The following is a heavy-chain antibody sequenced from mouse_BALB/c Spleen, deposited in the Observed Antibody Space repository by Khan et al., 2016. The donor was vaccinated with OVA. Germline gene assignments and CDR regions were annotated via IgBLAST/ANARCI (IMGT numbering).Heavy chain of an antibody. J-gene: IGHJ3*01. Sequence: VQLQQSGPELVKPGASVKISCRSSGYTFTDYIMDWVMQSHGKSLEWIGYIYPDNGDTGYNQKFKTKATLTVDISSSTAYMELRSLTSEDAAVYYCVRSCCGSFAYWGQGTLVTVSA. CDR1: GYTFTDYI. CDR2: IYPDNGDT. V-gene: IGHV1S29*02. CDR3: VRSCCGSFAY. D-gene: IGHD1-2*01.